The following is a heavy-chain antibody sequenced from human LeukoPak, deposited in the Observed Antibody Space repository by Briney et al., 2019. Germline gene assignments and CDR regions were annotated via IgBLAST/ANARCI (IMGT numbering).Heavy chain of an antibody. CDR2: ISYDGSNK. J-gene: IGHJ4*02. CDR1: GFTFSSYG. D-gene: IGHD2-21*02. V-gene: IGHV3-30*18. CDR3: AKDLCGGDCSYFDY. Sequence: GGSLRLPCAASGFTFSSYGMHWVRQAPGKGLEWVAVISYDGSNKYYADSVKGRFTISRDNSKNTLYLQMNSLRAEDTAVYYCAKDLCGGDCSYFDYWGQGTLVTVSS.